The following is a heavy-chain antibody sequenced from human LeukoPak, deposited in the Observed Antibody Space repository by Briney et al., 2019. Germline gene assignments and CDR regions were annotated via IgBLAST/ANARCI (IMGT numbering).Heavy chain of an antibody. J-gene: IGHJ4*02. CDR3: ARDRDGSWGLSPPGFDY. D-gene: IGHD1-26*01. CDR2: ISPNSGGT. V-gene: IGHV1-2*02. Sequence: ASVKVSCKASGYTFTGYYMHWVRQAPGQGLEWMGWISPNSGGTNYAQKFQGRVTMTRDTSISTAYMELSRLRSDDTAVYYCARDRDGSWGLSPPGFDYWGQGTLVTVSS. CDR1: GYTFTGYY.